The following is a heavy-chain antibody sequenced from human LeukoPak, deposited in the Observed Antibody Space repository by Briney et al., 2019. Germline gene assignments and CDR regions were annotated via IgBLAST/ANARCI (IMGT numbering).Heavy chain of an antibody. CDR1: GYSFTSYW. CDR3: ARSGWYSSRPLGFDY. Sequence: GESLKISCKGSGYSFTSYWIGWVRQMPGKGLEWMGIIYPGDSDTRYSPSFQGQVTISADKTISTAYLQWSSLKASDTAMYYCARSGWYSSRPLGFDYWGQGTLVTVSS. CDR2: IYPGDSDT. D-gene: IGHD6-19*01. J-gene: IGHJ4*02. V-gene: IGHV5-51*01.